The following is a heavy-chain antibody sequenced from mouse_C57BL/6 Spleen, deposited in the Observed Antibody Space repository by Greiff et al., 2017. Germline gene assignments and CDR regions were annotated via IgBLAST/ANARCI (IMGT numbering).Heavy chain of an antibody. Sequence: QVQLQQSGAELVRPGASVKLSCKASGYTFTDYYINWVKQRPGQGLEWIARIYPGRGNTYYNEKFKGKATLTAEKSSSTAYMQLSSLTSEDSAVYCWARSEFTTVVATEYYAMDYWGQGTSVTVSS. D-gene: IGHD1-1*01. CDR3: ARSEFTTVVATEYYAMDY. V-gene: IGHV1-76*01. CDR2: IYPGRGNT. J-gene: IGHJ4*01. CDR1: GYTFTDYY.